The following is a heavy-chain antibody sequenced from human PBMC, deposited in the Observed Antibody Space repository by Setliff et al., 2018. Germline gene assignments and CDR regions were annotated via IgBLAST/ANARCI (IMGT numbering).Heavy chain of an antibody. Sequence: ASGFTFRTYGMYWVRQAPGKGLECVALISHDGSEKYYADSVEGRFTISRDNSRNRLYLQMNSLRGDDTSLYYCTREWDYGGTYYFDYWGQGTLVTVSS. J-gene: IGHJ4*02. V-gene: IGHV3-30*03. CDR3: TREWDYGGTYYFDY. CDR1: GFTFRTYG. D-gene: IGHD4-17*01. CDR2: ISHDGSEK.